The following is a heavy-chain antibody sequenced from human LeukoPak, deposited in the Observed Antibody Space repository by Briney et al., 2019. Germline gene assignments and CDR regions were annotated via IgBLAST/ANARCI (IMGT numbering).Heavy chain of an antibody. Sequence: PGGSLRLSCAASGFTVSSNYMSWVRQAPGKGLEWVSVIYSGGSTYYADSVKGRFTISRDNSKNTLYLQMNSLRAEDTAVYYCARTYYYDSSGYSWGQGTLVTVSS. D-gene: IGHD3-22*01. V-gene: IGHV3-53*01. CDR1: GFTVSSNY. J-gene: IGHJ5*02. CDR2: IYSGGST. CDR3: ARTYYYDSSGYS.